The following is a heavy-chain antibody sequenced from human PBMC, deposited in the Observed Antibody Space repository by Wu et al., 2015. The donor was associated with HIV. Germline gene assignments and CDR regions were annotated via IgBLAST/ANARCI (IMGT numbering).Heavy chain of an antibody. D-gene: IGHD6-19*01. CDR1: GYTFTSYY. CDR2: INPSGGST. J-gene: IGHJ6*03. Sequence: QVQLVQSGAEVKKPGASVKVSCKASGYTFTSYYMHWVRQAPGQGLEWMGIINPSGGSTSYAQKFQGRVTMTRDTSTSTVYMELSSLRSEDTAVYYCARASRGRVSGIAVAGSFYYYYMDVVGTKGPRSPSP. CDR3: ARASRGRVSGIAVAGSFYYYYMDV. V-gene: IGHV1-46*03.